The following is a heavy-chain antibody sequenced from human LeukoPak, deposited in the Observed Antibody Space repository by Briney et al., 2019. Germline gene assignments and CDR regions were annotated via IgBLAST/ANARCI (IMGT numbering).Heavy chain of an antibody. CDR3: AHFYSSTSCYEGGFDI. J-gene: IGHJ3*02. CDR2: IYSGGST. Sequence: GGSLRLSCAASGFTVSSNSMSWVRQAPGKGLEWVSVIYSGGSTYYADSVKGRFTISRDNSKNTLYLQMNSLRAEDTAVYYCAHFYSSTSCYEGGFDIWGQGTMVTVSS. V-gene: IGHV3-53*01. CDR1: GFTVSSNS. D-gene: IGHD2-2*01.